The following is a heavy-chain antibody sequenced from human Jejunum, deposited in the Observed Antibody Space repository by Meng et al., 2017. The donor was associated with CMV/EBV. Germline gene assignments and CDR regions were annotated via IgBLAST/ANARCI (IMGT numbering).Heavy chain of an antibody. CDR3: AKEGVLYGMDV. CDR2: INPSGYNT. D-gene: IGHD4/OR15-4a*01. CDR1: GYRFDIYD. V-gene: IGHV1-46*02. J-gene: IGHJ6*02. Sequence: KASGYRFDIYDLHWVRQAPGQGLEWMAIINPSGYNTNYTQKFQGRITVTRDTSTRTVYMELKNLRFEDTAVYYCAKEGVLYGMDVWGQGTKVTVSS.